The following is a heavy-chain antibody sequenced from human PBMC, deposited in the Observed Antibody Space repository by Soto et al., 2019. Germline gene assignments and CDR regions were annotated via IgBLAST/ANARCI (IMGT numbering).Heavy chain of an antibody. CDR3: ATWHEREHAFHV. Sequence: DVQLVESGGGLIQPGESLRLSCAAFGLTISGKKYVAWVRQAPGKGLEWGSALYDVDGSFYADSVTGRFTTSSDSSKTTVYLQLNDLRPDDTAVYYCATWHEREHAFHVWGQGTTVTISS. D-gene: IGHD1-1*01. V-gene: IGHV3-53*01. CDR2: LYDVDGS. CDR1: GLTISGKKY. J-gene: IGHJ3*01.